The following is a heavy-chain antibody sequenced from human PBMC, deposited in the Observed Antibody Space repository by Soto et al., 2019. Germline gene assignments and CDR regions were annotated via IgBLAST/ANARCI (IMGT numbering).Heavy chain of an antibody. J-gene: IGHJ5*02. CDR2: TRNKANSYTT. CDR3: ARGVGYDYVWGSYSTYWFDP. CDR1: GFTFSDHY. Sequence: GSLRLSCAASGFTFSDHYMDWVRQAPGKGLEWVGRTRNKANSYTTEYAASVKGRFTISRDDSKNSLYLQMNSLKTEDTAVYYCARGVGYDYVWGSYSTYWFDPWGQGTLVTVSS. V-gene: IGHV3-72*01. D-gene: IGHD3-16*01.